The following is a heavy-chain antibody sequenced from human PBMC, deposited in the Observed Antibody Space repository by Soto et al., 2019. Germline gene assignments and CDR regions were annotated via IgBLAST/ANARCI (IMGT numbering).Heavy chain of an antibody. CDR3: AGEGVTTSMSSPWMGYHYYGLDV. CDR2: IMPMFGVT. J-gene: IGHJ6*02. V-gene: IGHV1-69*12. Sequence: QVQLVQSGAEVKKPGSSVKVSCRASGGTFSSHTISWVRQAPGQGLEWMGGIMPMFGVTNYARKFQGRITMHGNGSTTTGHMEVSSLTSEGTAVYYCAGEGVTTSMSSPWMGYHYYGLDVWGQGTTVIVSS. D-gene: IGHD1-26*01. CDR1: GGTFSSHT.